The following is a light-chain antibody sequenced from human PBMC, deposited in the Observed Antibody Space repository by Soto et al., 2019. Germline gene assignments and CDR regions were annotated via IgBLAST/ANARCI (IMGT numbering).Light chain of an antibody. Sequence: EIVLTQSPATLSLSPGERATLSCRASQSVSTFFSWYQQKPGQAPRLLIYDASTRATGIPARFSGSGSGTDFALTISSLEPEDFAVYYCQQRLTWPPLTFGGGTKVEIK. CDR1: QSVSTF. CDR2: DAS. V-gene: IGKV3-11*01. CDR3: QQRLTWPPLT. J-gene: IGKJ4*01.